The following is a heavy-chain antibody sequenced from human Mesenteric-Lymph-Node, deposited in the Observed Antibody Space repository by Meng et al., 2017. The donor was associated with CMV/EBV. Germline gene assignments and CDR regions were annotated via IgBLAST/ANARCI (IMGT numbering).Heavy chain of an antibody. CDR1: GFSFDDYA. CDR3: AKDMGSHYYYGMDV. CDR2: ISWNSGSI. Sequence: SLKISCAASGFSFDDYAMHWVRQAPGKGLEWVSGISWNSGSIGYADSVKGRFTISRDNAKNSLYLQMNSLRGEDTALYYCAKDMGSHYYYGMDVWGQGTTVPVSS. J-gene: IGHJ6*02. V-gene: IGHV3-9*01.